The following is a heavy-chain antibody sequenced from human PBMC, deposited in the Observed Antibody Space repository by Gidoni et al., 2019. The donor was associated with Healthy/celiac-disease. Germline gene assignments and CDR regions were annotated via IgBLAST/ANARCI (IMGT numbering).Heavy chain of an antibody. V-gene: IGHV4-30-4*01. CDR2: RYYSGST. CDR1: AGSIRSGYYY. J-gene: IGHJ4*02. CDR3: ARGGRDGYNYFDY. Sequence: QVQLQESGPGLVKPSQTLSLTCTVSAGSIRSGYYYWSWIRQPPGKGLEWIGYRYYSGSTYDNPSLKSRVTISVDTSKNQFSLKLSSVTAADTAVYYCARGGRDGYNYFDYWGQGTLVTVSS. D-gene: IGHD5-12*01.